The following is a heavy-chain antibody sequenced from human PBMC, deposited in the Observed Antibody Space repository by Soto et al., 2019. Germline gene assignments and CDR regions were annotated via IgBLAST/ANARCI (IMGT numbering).Heavy chain of an antibody. CDR2: ISGSGGST. CDR1: GFTLSSYG. CDR3: AKGAYYHGSGSYFPFDY. Sequence: GGSLRLSCAASGFTLSSYGMSWVRQAPGKGLEWVSAISGSGGSTYYADSVKGRFTISRDNSKNTLYLQMNSLRAEDTAVYYCAKGAYYHGSGSYFPFDYWGQGTLV. V-gene: IGHV3-23*01. J-gene: IGHJ4*02. D-gene: IGHD3-10*01.